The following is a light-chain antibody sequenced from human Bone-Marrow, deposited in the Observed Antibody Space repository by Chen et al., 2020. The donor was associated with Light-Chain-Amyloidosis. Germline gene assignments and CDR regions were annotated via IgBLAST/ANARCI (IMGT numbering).Light chain of an antibody. CDR1: ALLKKY. J-gene: IGLJ2*01. CDR3: LSADSSGSSVV. CDR2: KDS. V-gene: IGLV3-16*01. Sequence: SYELTQPPSVSVSLGQMARITCSGEALLKKYAYWYQQKPGQFPVLVIYKDSERPSGIPERFSGSSSGTIVTLTISGVQAEDEADYYCLSADSSGSSVVFGGGTKLTVL.